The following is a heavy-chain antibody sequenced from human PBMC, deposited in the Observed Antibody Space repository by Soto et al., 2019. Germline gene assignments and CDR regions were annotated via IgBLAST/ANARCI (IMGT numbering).Heavy chain of an antibody. D-gene: IGHD6-6*01. J-gene: IGHJ4*02. CDR2: IYYSGST. CDR1: GGSISSYY. V-gene: IGHV4-59*08. CDR3: ARSKSSIAELGY. Sequence: SETLSLTCTVSGGSISSYYWSWIRQPPGKGLEWIGYIYYSGSTNYNPSLKSRVTISVDTSKNQFSLKLSSVTAADTAVYYCARSKSSIAELGYWGQGTLVTVSS.